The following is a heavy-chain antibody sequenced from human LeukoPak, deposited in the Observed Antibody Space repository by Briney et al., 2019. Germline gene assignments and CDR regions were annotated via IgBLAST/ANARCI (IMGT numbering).Heavy chain of an antibody. Sequence: PGESLRLSCVASEFTFSSYGMSWVRQAPGKGLEWVSGISNGGDTTYYADSVKGRFTISRDNSKNTLYLEMNSLRAEDTAVYYCAKSGLTTVTLYYFDYWGQGTLVTVSS. D-gene: IGHD4-17*01. CDR1: EFTFSSYG. CDR2: ISNGGDTT. V-gene: IGHV3-23*01. CDR3: AKSGLTTVTLYYFDY. J-gene: IGHJ4*02.